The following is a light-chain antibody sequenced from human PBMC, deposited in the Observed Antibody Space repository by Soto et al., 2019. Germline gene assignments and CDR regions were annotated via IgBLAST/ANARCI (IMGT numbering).Light chain of an antibody. J-gene: IGKJ4*01. CDR2: DAS. Sequence: EIVLTQSPATLSLSPGERATLSCRASQSVSSYLAWYQQKPGQAPRLLIYDASNRATGIPARFSGSRAAEKFFLPTISLLPPDFSVSYYYQHHYCPPLTFGQGTKVDI. CDR3: YQHHYCPPLT. V-gene: IGKV3-11*01. CDR1: QSVSSY.